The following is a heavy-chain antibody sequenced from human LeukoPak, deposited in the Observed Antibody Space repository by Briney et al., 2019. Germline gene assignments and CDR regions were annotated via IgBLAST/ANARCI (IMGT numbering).Heavy chain of an antibody. CDR2: IYTTGST. CDR3: VRGSRGYGDYVYWFDP. V-gene: IGHV4-4*07. D-gene: IGHD4-17*01. J-gene: IGHJ5*02. Sequence: PSETLSLTCTVSGGSISSYYWSWIRQPAGKGLEWIGRIYTTGSTSYNPSLKSRVIISVDTSKNQFSLKLSSVTAADTAVYYCVRGSRGYGDYVYWFDPWGQGTLVTVSS. CDR1: GGSISSYY.